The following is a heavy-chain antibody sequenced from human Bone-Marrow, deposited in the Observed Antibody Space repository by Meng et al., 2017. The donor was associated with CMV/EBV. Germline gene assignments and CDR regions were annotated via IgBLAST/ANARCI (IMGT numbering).Heavy chain of an antibody. CDR2: IKQDGSEK. CDR1: GFTFSSYW. V-gene: IGHV3-7*01. Sequence: GESLKISCAASGFTFSSYWMSWVRQAPGKGLEWVANIKQDGSEKYYVDSVKGRFTISRDNAKNSLYLQMYSLRAEDTAVYYCARDGLDYYYGMDVWGQGTTVTVSS. J-gene: IGHJ6*02. D-gene: IGHD2-2*03. CDR3: ARDGLDYYYGMDV.